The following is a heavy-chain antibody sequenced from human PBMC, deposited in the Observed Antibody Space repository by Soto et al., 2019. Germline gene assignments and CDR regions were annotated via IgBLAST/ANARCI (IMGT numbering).Heavy chain of an antibody. Sequence: QVQLQESGPGLVKPSQTLSLTCTVSGGSISNADYYWAWIRQHPGKGLEWLGYIYYTGNTYYNPSLTSRLSVSIDTSNNEFSFRLTSVTAADTAVYFCARSRVWGESDSWGQGTLVTVSS. CDR3: ARSRVWGESDS. J-gene: IGHJ5*01. CDR2: IYYTGNT. V-gene: IGHV4-31*03. D-gene: IGHD3-16*01. CDR1: GGSISNADYY.